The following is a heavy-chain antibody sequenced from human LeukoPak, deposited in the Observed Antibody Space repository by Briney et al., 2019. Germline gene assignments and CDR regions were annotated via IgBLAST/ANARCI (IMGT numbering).Heavy chain of an antibody. CDR3: ARSRSPHRVFFDY. V-gene: IGHV4-61*01. CDR2: IYYSGST. Sequence: SETLSLTCTVSGGSISSRNYYWSWIRQPPGKGLEWIGYIYYSGSTNYNPSLKSRVTISVDTSKNQFSLKLSSVTAADTAVYYCARSRSPHRVFFDYWGQGTLVTVSS. D-gene: IGHD1-14*01. CDR1: GGSISSRNYY. J-gene: IGHJ4*02.